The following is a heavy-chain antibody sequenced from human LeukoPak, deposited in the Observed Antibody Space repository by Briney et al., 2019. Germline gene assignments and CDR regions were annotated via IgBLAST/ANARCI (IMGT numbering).Heavy chain of an antibody. J-gene: IGHJ4*02. V-gene: IGHV3-11*01. CDR2: ISSSGSTI. CDR3: GIPAPFRYFDWLSRGGGEVDY. CDR1: GFTFSDYY. D-gene: IGHD3-9*01. Sequence: GGSLRLSCAASGFTFSDYYMSWIRQAPGKGLEWVSYISSSGSTIYYADSVKGRFTISRDNAKNSLYLQMNSLRAEDTAVYYCGIPAPFRYFDWLSRGGGEVDYWGQGTLVTVSS.